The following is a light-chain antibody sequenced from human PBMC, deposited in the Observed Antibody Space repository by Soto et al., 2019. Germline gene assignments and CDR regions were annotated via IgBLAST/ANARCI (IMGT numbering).Light chain of an antibody. V-gene: IGKV3-11*01. J-gene: IGKJ1*01. CDR2: GAS. Sequence: EIVLTQSPATLSLSPGERATLSCRASQSITTYLDWYQHRPGQTPRLLIYGASNRATGIPVRFSGSGSGTDFALTISSLEPEDFAVYYCQQRSDWPRTFGQGTKVESK. CDR3: QQRSDWPRT. CDR1: QSITTY.